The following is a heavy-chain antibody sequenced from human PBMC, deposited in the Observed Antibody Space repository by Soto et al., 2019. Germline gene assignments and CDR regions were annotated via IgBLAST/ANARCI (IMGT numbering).Heavy chain of an antibody. CDR2: ISYDGSNK. Sequence: GGSLRLSCAASGFTFSSYGMHWVRQAPGKGLEWVAVISYDGSNKYYADSVKGRFTISRDNSKNTLYLQMNSLRAEDTAVYYCAKAGDFWSGYYYYYYYGMDVWGQGTTVTVSS. V-gene: IGHV3-30*18. D-gene: IGHD3-3*01. CDR1: GFTFSSYG. CDR3: AKAGDFWSGYYYYYYYGMDV. J-gene: IGHJ6*02.